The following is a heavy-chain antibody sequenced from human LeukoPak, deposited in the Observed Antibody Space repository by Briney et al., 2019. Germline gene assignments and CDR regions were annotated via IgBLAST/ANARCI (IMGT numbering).Heavy chain of an antibody. V-gene: IGHV3-30-3*01. CDR3: ARTYYGDYVRDI. D-gene: IGHD4-17*01. CDR1: GFTFSSYA. CDR2: ISYDGSNK. Sequence: GGSLRLSCAASGFTFSSYAMHWVRQAPGKGLEWVAVISYDGSNKYYADSVKGRFTISRGNSKNTLYLQMNSLRAEDTAVYYCARTYYGDYVRDIWGQGTMVTVSS. J-gene: IGHJ3*02.